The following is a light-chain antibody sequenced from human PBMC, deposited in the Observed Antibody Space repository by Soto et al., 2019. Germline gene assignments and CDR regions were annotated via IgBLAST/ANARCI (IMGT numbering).Light chain of an antibody. CDR1: SSNIGAGYD. Sequence: QSVGTQPPSVSGAPGQRVTISCTGSSSNIGAGYDVHWYQQLPGTAPKLLIYGNSNRPSGVPDRFSGSKSGTSASLAITGLQAEDEADYYCQSYDSSLSGFYVFGTGTKVTVL. J-gene: IGLJ1*01. CDR3: QSYDSSLSGFYV. CDR2: GNS. V-gene: IGLV1-40*01.